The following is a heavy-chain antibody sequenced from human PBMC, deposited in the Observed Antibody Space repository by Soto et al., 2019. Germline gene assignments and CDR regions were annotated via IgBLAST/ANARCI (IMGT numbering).Heavy chain of an antibody. CDR1: GGSISSYY. V-gene: IGHV4-59*08. J-gene: IGHJ6*03. CDR2: IYYSGST. Sequence: QVQLQESGPGLVKPSETLSLTCTVSGGSISSYYWSWIRQPPGKGLEWIGYIYYSGSTTYNPSLKSRVTIAVDTSKNQFSQKLSSVTAADTAVYYCARHVLYENYYYYYMDVWGKGTTGPGSS. D-gene: IGHD3-16*01. CDR3: ARHVLYENYYYYYMDV.